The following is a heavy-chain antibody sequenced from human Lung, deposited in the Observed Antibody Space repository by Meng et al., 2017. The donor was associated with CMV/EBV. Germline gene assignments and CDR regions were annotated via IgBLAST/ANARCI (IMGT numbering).Heavy chain of an antibody. CDR3: TAVADY. D-gene: IGHD6-19*01. V-gene: IGHV3-48*03. CDR1: GFTFSSYE. CDR2: ISNSGNTI. J-gene: IGHJ4*02. Sequence: GEXLKISCEASGFTFSSYEMNWVRQAPGKGLEWVSHISNSGNTIYYADSVKGRFTISRDNAKNSLYLQMNSLRAEDTAVYYYTAVADYWGPGTLVTVSS.